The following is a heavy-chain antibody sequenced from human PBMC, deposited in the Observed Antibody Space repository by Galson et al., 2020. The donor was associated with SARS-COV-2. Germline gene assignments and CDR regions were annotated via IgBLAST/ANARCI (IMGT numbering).Heavy chain of an antibody. Sequence: GESLKISCAASGFTFSSYGMHWVRQAPGKGLEWVAVISYDGSNKYYADSVKGRFTISRDNSKNTLYLQMNSLRAEDTAVYYCAGELLFHYGMDVWGQGTTVTVSS. D-gene: IGHD2-21*02. CDR1: GFTFSSYG. CDR3: AGELLFHYGMDV. V-gene: IGHV3-30*03. J-gene: IGHJ6*02. CDR2: ISYDGSNK.